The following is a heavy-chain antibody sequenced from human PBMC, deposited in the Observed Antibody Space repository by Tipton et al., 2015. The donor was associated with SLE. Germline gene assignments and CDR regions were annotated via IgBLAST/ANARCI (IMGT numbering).Heavy chain of an antibody. J-gene: IGHJ6*02. CDR1: GASFSGYY. Sequence: TLSLTCAVYGASFSGYYWSWIRQPPGKGLEWIGEINHGGNTNYNPSLKSRVTISSDTSKTQFSLNLNSVTAADTAVYYCARHKGVVYFYHYDGLDVWGHGTTVTVSS. D-gene: IGHD3-3*01. CDR2: INHGGNT. CDR3: ARHKGVVYFYHYDGLDV. V-gene: IGHV4-34*01.